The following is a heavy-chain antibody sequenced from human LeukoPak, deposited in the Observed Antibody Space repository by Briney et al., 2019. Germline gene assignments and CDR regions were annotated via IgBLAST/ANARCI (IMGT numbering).Heavy chain of an antibody. J-gene: IGHJ6*03. Sequence: GGPLRLPCGASGFTLSSYEMNGVRQAPGKGLGGVSYISSSGTTIYYADSVKGRVTISRDNAKNSLYLQMNSLRAEDTAVYYCAKGLVRTVDYYYYVDVWGKGTTVTISS. CDR3: AKGLVRTVDYYYYVDV. V-gene: IGHV3-48*03. CDR1: GFTLSSYE. CDR2: ISSSGTTI. D-gene: IGHD4-23*01.